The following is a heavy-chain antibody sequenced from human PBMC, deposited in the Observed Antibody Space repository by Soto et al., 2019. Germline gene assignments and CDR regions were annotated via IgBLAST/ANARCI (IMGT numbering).Heavy chain of an antibody. CDR1: GYSFTSYW. J-gene: IGHJ4*02. Sequence: PGESLKISCKGSGYSFTSYWISWVRQMPGKGLEWMGIIYPGDSDTRYSPSFQGQVTISADKSISTAYLQWSSLKASDTAMYYCARQRGLWFGASLGYFDYWGQGTLVTVSS. CDR2: IYPGDSDT. CDR3: ARQRGLWFGASLGYFDY. V-gene: IGHV5-51*01. D-gene: IGHD3-10*01.